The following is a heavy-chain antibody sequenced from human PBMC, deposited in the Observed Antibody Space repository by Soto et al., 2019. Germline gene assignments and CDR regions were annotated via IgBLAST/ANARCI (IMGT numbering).Heavy chain of an antibody. V-gene: IGHV3-23*01. J-gene: IGHJ4*02. CDR3: ARRV. CDR1: GFTFSHYP. Sequence: EVQVSESGGGLVQPGGSLRLSCANSGFTFSHYPMNWVRQAPGKGLEWVSGISAGGDRTYYADSVKGRFTIFRDNSKNSVSLQMNSLRDEDTAVYYCARRVWGQGTLVTVTS. CDR2: ISAGGDRT.